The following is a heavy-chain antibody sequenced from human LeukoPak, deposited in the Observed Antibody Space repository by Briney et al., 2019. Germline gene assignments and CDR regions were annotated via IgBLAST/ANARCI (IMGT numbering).Heavy chain of an antibody. CDR3: AISFWLVPAAPNYYGMDV. V-gene: IGHV3-23*01. J-gene: IGHJ6*02. CDR2: ISGSGGST. CDR1: GFTFSSYA. Sequence: GGSLRLSCAASGFTFSSYAMSWVRQAPGKGLEWVSAISGSGGSTYYADSVKGRFTISRDNSKNTLYLQMNSLRAEDTAVYYCAISFWLVPAAPNYYGMDVWGQGTTVTVSS. D-gene: IGHD2-2*01.